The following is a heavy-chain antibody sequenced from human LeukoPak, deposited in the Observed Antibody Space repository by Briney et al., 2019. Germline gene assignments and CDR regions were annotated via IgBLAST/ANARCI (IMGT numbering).Heavy chain of an antibody. J-gene: IGHJ3*02. CDR3: ARTAPIAVAGTVYDAFDI. V-gene: IGHV1-69*13. Sequence: SVTVSCTASGYTFTSYGISWVRQAPGQGLEWMGGIIPIFGTANYAQKFQGRVTITADESTSTAYMELSSLRSEDTAVYYCARTAPIAVAGTVYDAFDIWGQGTMVTVSS. D-gene: IGHD6-19*01. CDR2: IIPIFGTA. CDR1: GYTFTSYG.